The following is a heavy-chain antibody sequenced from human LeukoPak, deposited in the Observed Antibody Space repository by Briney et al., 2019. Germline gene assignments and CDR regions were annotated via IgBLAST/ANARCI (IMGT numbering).Heavy chain of an antibody. D-gene: IGHD3-22*01. J-gene: IGHJ4*02. CDR3: ASLYYDSSGCFDY. V-gene: IGHV1-2*02. CDR1: GYTFTGYY. Sequence: ASVRVSCKASGYTFTGYYIHWVRQAPGQGLEWMGWINPKSGDTDSAQKFQGRVTMTRDTSISTAYMELSRLRSDDTAVYYCASLYYDSSGCFDYWGQGTLVTVSS. CDR2: INPKSGDT.